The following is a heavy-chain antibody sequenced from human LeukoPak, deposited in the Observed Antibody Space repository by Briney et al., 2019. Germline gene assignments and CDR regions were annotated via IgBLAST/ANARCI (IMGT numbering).Heavy chain of an antibody. Sequence: PGGSLRLSCVASGFTFSVYGMHWVRQAPGKGLEWVAVMSSDGRLKYYADSVQGRFTISRDNSKNTLFLQMNSLRAEDTAVYYCAKGGAGGYSYGSNWYFDPWGRGTLVTVSS. J-gene: IGHJ2*01. CDR3: AKGGAGGYSYGSNWYFDP. D-gene: IGHD5-18*01. CDR1: GFTFSVYG. V-gene: IGHV3-30*18. CDR2: MSSDGRLK.